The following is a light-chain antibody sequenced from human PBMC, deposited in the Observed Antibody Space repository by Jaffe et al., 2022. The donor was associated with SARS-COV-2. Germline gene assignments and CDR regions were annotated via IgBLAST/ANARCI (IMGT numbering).Light chain of an antibody. Sequence: DIQMTQSPSTLSASVGDRVTITCRASQTISSWLAWYQKKPGKAPKLLIYKASSLERGVPSRFSGSGSGTEFTLTISSLQSDDVATYYCQHYNSYPLTFGGGTKVEI. V-gene: IGKV1-5*03. CDR2: KAS. CDR3: QHYNSYPLT. CDR1: QTISSW. J-gene: IGKJ4*01.